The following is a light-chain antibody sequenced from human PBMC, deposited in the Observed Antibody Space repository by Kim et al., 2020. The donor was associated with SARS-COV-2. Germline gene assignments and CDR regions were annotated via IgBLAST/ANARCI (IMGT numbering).Light chain of an antibody. V-gene: IGLV3-1*01. CDR1: KLGDKY. CDR3: QSWDSSTVV. Sequence: VSPGQTASITCSGDKLGDKYACWYQQKPGQSPVVVIYQNRKRPSGIPERFSGSNSGNTATLTISGTQAMDEADYYCQSWDSSTVVFGGGTQLTVL. J-gene: IGLJ2*01. CDR2: QNR.